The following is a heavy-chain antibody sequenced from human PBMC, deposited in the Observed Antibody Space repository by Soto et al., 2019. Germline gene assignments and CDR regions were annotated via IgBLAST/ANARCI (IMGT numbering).Heavy chain of an antibody. CDR3: VREIEVAGNWFDP. V-gene: IGHV1-69*13. Sequence: SVKVSCKASGGTFSSYAISWVRQAPGQGLEWMGGIIPIFGTANYAQKFQGRVTITADESTSTAYMELSSLRSEETAVYYCVREIEVAGNWFDPWGQRTLVPVSS. CDR1: GGTFSSYA. CDR2: IIPIFGTA. D-gene: IGHD6-19*01. J-gene: IGHJ5*02.